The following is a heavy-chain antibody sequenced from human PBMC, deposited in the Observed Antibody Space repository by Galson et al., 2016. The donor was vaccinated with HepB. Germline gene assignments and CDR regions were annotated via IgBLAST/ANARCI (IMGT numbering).Heavy chain of an antibody. V-gene: IGHV4-31*03. CDR2: IYHSGST. Sequence: TLSLTCSVSGDSISRSSDYWGWIRQHPGKGLEWIGYIYHSGSTYYNPSLKSRVSISVDTSKNQFSLRLSSVTAADTAVYYCARDRSSGSGNFGYWGQGALVTVSA. J-gene: IGHJ4*02. D-gene: IGHD3-10*01. CDR1: GDSISRSSDY. CDR3: ARDRSSGSGNFGY.